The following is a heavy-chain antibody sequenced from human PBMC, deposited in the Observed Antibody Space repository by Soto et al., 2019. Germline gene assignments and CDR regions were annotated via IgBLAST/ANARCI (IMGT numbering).Heavy chain of an antibody. V-gene: IGHV1-3*01. CDR1: GYTFTSYA. Sequence: ASVKVSCKASGYTFTSYAMHWVRQAPGQRLEWMGWINAGNGNTKYSQKFQGRVTITRDTSASTAYMELSSLRSEDTAVYYCARVESISGPYSSGWYDYWGQGTLVTVSS. J-gene: IGHJ4*02. CDR2: INAGNGNT. D-gene: IGHD6-19*01. CDR3: ARVESISGPYSSGWYDY.